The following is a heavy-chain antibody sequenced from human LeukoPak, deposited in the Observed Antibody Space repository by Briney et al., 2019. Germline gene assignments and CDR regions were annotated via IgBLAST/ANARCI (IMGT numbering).Heavy chain of an antibody. CDR1: GGTFSGYA. CDR2: IIPIFGTA. D-gene: IGHD1-26*01. Sequence: GSSVTVSCKASGGTFSGYAISWVRQAPGQGLEWMGGIIPIFGTANYAQKFQGRVTITADESTSTAYMELSSLRSEDTAVYYCARGYSGSSLDYWGQGTLVTVSS. V-gene: IGHV1-69*01. J-gene: IGHJ4*02. CDR3: ARGYSGSSLDY.